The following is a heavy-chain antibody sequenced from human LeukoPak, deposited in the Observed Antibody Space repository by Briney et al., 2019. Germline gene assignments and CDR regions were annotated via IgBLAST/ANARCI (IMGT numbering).Heavy chain of an antibody. CDR2: INYSGRT. J-gene: IGHJ4*02. CDR3: ARTISGWYYFDY. CDR1: GGSNSAYY. Sequence: SETLSLTCSVAGGSNSAYYWSWIRQPPGKGLGWIGYINYSGRTDYNPSLKRRVTISVDTSKNQFSLKLSSVTAADTAVFYCARTISGWYYFDYWGQGTLVTVSS. V-gene: IGHV4-59*08. D-gene: IGHD6-13*01.